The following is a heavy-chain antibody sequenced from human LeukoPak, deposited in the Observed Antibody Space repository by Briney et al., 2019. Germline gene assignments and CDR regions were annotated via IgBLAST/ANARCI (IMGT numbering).Heavy chain of an antibody. V-gene: IGHV3-48*03. D-gene: IGHD4-17*01. CDR2: ISSSGSTI. CDR3: ARVHGDYVWTLGD. CDR1: GFTFSSYE. Sequence: PGGSLRLSCAASGFTFSSYEMNWVRQAPGKGLEWVSYISSSGSTIYYADSVKGRFTISRDNSKNTLYLQMNSLRAEDTAVYYCARVHGDYVWTLGDWGQGTLVTVSS. J-gene: IGHJ4*02.